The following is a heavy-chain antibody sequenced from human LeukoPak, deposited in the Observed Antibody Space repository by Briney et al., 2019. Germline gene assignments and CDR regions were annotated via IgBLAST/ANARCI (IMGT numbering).Heavy chain of an antibody. CDR1: GFTFSSYI. CDR2: ISRNSTYI. J-gene: IGHJ4*02. V-gene: IGHV3-21*01. CDR3: ASDEGNYFDY. Sequence: GGSLRLSCAATGFTFSSYIMNWVRQAPGKGLEWVASISRNSTYIHYADSVKGRFTISRDNARNSLFLQMNSLRAEDTAIYYCASDEGNYFDYWGQGTLVTVSS.